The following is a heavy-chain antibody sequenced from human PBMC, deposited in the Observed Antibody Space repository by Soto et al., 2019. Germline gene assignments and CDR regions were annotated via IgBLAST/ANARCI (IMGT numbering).Heavy chain of an antibody. D-gene: IGHD3-10*01. CDR1: GLTFSNYA. V-gene: IGHV3-23*01. Sequence: EVHLLESGGGLVQPGGSLRLSCAASGLTFSNYAMTWVRQAPGKGLEWVSVISGTGGGTNNADSAKGRFTTSRDNSKNTLYLQMNSLRAEDTAVYYCAKRAFYGSGIPNYYGMDVWGQGTPVTVSS. CDR3: AKRAFYGSGIPNYYGMDV. J-gene: IGHJ6*02. CDR2: ISGTGGGT.